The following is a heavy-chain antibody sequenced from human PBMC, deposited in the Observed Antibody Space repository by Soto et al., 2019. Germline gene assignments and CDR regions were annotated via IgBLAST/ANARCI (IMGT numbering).Heavy chain of an antibody. Sequence: PGGSLRLSCAASGFTFSSYAMHWVRQAPGKGLEWVAVISYDGSNKYYADSVKGRFAISRDNSKNTLYLQMNSLRAEDTAVYYCARDAWYYYGSGSYYDYWGQGTLVTVSS. J-gene: IGHJ4*02. D-gene: IGHD3-10*01. CDR2: ISYDGSNK. V-gene: IGHV3-30*09. CDR3: ARDAWYYYGSGSYYDY. CDR1: GFTFSSYA.